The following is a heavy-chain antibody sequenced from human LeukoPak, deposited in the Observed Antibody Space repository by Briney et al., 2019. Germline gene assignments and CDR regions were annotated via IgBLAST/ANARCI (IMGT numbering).Heavy chain of an antibody. CDR2: INPNSGGT. J-gene: IGHJ4*02. CDR3: ARDYPGRDGYNFDY. V-gene: IGHV1-2*02. CDR1: GYTFTGYY. Sequence: ASVKVSCKASGYTFTGYYMHWVRQAPGQGLEWMGWINPNSGGTNYAQKFQGRVTMTRDTSISTAYMELSRLRSDDTAVYYCARDYPGRDGYNFDYWGQGTLVTVSS. D-gene: IGHD5-24*01.